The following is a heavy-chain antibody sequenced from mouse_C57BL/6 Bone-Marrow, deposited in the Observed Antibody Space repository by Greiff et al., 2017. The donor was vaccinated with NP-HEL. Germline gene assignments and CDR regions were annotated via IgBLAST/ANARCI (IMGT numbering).Heavy chain of an antibody. CDR2: ILPSIGRT. Sequence: QVQLQQSGSELRSPGSSVKLSCKDFDSEVFPIAYMSWVRQKPGHGFEWIGGILPSIGRTIYGEKFEDKATLDADTLSNTAYLELNSLTSEDSAIYYCARAAYYSNYEDFDVWGTGTTVTVSS. CDR3: ARAAYYSNYEDFDV. J-gene: IGHJ1*03. V-gene: IGHV15-2*01. D-gene: IGHD2-5*01. CDR1: DSEVFPIAY.